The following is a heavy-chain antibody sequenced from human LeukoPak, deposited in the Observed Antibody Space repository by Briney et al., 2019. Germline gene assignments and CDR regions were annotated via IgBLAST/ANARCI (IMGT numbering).Heavy chain of an antibody. CDR3: AKGYSSSWHNWFDP. Sequence: PGGSLRLSCAASGFTFDDYAMHWVRQAPGKGLEWVSGISWNSGSIGYADSVKGRFTISRDNAKNSLYLQMNSLRAEDTALYYCAKGYSSSWHNWFDPWGQGTLATVSS. D-gene: IGHD6-13*01. J-gene: IGHJ5*02. CDR1: GFTFDDYA. V-gene: IGHV3-9*01. CDR2: ISWNSGSI.